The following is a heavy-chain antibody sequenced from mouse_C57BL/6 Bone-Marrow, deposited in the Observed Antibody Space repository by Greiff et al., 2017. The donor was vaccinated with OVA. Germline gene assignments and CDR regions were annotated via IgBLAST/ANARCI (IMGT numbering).Heavy chain of an antibody. V-gene: IGHV7-3*01. CDR3: ARSDSAGSWLAY. Sequence: EVQGVESGGGLVQPGGSLSLSCAASGFTFTDYYMRWVRQPPGKGLEWLGFIRNKANGYTKEYRASVKGRFTISRDNSKSILYLQMNALRAEDRSTYYCARSDSAGSWLAYWGQGTLVTVSA. D-gene: IGHD3-2*02. CDR2: IRNKANGYTK. J-gene: IGHJ3*01. CDR1: GFTFTDYY.